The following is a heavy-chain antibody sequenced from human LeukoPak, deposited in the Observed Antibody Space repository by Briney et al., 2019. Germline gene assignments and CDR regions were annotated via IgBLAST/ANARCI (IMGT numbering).Heavy chain of an antibody. CDR1: GGSISSSSYY. J-gene: IGHJ4*02. CDR3: ARVQAYGGKGYFDY. V-gene: IGHV4-39*07. Sequence: SETLSLTCTVSGGSISSSSYYWGWMRPPPGKGLEWIGTIYYSGSTYYNPSLKSRVTISVDTSKNQFSLKLSSVTAADTAVYYCARVQAYGGKGYFDYWGQGTLVTVSS. D-gene: IGHD4-23*01. CDR2: IYYSGST.